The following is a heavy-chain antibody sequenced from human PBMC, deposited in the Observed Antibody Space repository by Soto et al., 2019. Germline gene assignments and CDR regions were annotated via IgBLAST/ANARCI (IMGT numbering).Heavy chain of an antibody. CDR1: GFTFSSYA. Sequence: GGSLSLSCAASGFTFSSYAMSWVRQAPGKGLEWVSGISVSGSTTYYADSVKGRFTISRDNSKNTLYLQMSSLRAEDTAVYYCARGGYYDSTGYANWGQGTLVTVS. CDR3: ARGGYYDSTGYAN. V-gene: IGHV3-23*01. J-gene: IGHJ4*02. CDR2: ISVSGSTT. D-gene: IGHD3-22*01.